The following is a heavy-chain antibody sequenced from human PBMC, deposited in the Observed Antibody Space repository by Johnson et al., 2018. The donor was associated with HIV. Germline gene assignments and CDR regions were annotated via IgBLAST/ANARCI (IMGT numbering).Heavy chain of an antibody. CDR3: ARVEMATIYI. CDR1: GFTFDDYA. D-gene: IGHD5-24*01. V-gene: IGHV3-9*01. J-gene: IGHJ3*02. CDR2: ISWNSGSI. Sequence: VQLVESGGGLVKPGGSLRLSCAASGFTFDDYAMHWVRQAPGKGLEWVSGISWNSGSIGYADSVKGRFPIFRDNAKTSLYLQMNSLRAEDTAVYYCARVEMATIYIWGQGTMVTVSS.